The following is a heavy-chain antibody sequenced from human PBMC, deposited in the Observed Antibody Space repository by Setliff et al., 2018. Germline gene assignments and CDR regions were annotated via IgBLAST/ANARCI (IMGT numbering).Heavy chain of an antibody. J-gene: IGHJ5*02. CDR2: IKHSGST. CDR3: ARALYPSSFIGHNWFDP. D-gene: IGHD2-2*01. Sequence: PSETLSLTCAVYGGSFSGYYWSWIRQPPGKGLEWIGEIKHSGSTNYNPSLKSRVTISVYTSKTQFSLKLSSVTAADTAGYYCARALYPSSFIGHNWFDPWGQGTLVTVSS. V-gene: IGHV4-34*01. CDR1: GGSFSGYY.